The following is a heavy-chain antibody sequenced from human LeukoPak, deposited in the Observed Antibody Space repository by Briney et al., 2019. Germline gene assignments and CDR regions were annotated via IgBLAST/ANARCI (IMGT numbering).Heavy chain of an antibody. CDR3: VRGPYGASISKWFDP. D-gene: IGHD4/OR15-4a*01. Sequence: SETLSLTCTVSRGSISGYSWSWIRQSPGGGLEWIGYIYHSGDTAYNPSLRSRVTMSVDTSKNQFSLQLRSMTTADTAVYYCVRGPYGASISKWFDPWGQGTQVIVSP. V-gene: IGHV4-59*01. CDR1: RGSISGYS. J-gene: IGHJ5*02. CDR2: IYHSGDT.